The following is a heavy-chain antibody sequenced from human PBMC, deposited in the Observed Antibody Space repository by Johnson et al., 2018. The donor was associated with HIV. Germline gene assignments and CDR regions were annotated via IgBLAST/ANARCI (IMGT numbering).Heavy chain of an antibody. J-gene: IGHJ3*01. CDR3: AKDASRGHDVFDV. D-gene: IGHD3-10*01. CDR2: LRYDGDIT. CDR1: GFTFSNYG. Sequence: QVQLVESGGGVVQPGGSLRLSCAASGFTFSNYGMHWVRQAPGKGLEWVAFLRYDGDITYYIDSVKGRFTISRDNSKNTLYLQMNSLRAEDTALYYCAKDASRGHDVFDVLGQGTMVTVSS. V-gene: IGHV3-30*02.